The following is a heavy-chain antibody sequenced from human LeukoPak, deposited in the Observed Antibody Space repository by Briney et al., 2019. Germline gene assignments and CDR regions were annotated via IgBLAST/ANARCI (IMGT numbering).Heavy chain of an antibody. D-gene: IGHD2-2*01. CDR2: INPNSGGT. CDR1: GYTFTGYY. J-gene: IGHJ4*02. Sequence: ASVKVSCKASGYTFTGYYMHWVRQAPAQGLEWMGWINPNSGGTNYAQKFQGRVTMTRDTSISTAHMELSRLRSDDTAVYYCAREYCSSTSCYGFDYWGQGTLVTVSS. CDR3: AREYCSSTSCYGFDY. V-gene: IGHV1-2*02.